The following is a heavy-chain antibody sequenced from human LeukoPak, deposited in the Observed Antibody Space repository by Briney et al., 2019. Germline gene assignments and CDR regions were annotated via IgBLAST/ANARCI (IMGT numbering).Heavy chain of an antibody. J-gene: IGHJ4*02. Sequence: GGPLRLSCTASGFTLGGHDMHWVRQTTGDGLEWVAAVSAGHHAFYAGSVKGRFTVSREDAKNSLYLQMNSLRAGDTAVYYCVREARGYHYTYFDYWGQGSLVTVSS. V-gene: IGHV3-13*01. CDR1: GFTLGGHD. D-gene: IGHD5-18*01. CDR2: VSAGHHA. CDR3: VREARGYHYTYFDY.